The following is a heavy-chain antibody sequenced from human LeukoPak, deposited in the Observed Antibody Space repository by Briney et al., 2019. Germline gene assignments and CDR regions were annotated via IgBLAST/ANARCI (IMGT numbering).Heavy chain of an antibody. CDR2: ISAYNGNT. CDR1: GYTFTSYG. Sequence: ASVKVSCKASGYTFTSYGISWVRQAPGQGLEWMGWISAYNGNTSYAQKFQGRVTMTRDTSTSTVYMELSSLRSEDTAVYYCARDLGYCSGGSCYEPWYFDLWGRGTLVTVSS. CDR3: ARDLGYCSGGSCYEPWYFDL. V-gene: IGHV1-18*01. J-gene: IGHJ2*01. D-gene: IGHD2-15*01.